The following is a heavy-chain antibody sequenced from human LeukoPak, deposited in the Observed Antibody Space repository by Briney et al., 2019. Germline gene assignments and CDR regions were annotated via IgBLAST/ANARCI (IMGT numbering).Heavy chain of an antibody. CDR2: IGGSGTTI. Sequence: GGSLRLSCAASGFTFSSYWMSWVRQAPGKGLEWVSYIGGSGTTIFYAHSVKGRFTISRDNAKNSLYLQMNSLRAEDTAVYYCARFAGSGSYIDYWGQGTLITVSS. V-gene: IGHV3-48*04. D-gene: IGHD3-10*01. CDR1: GFTFSSYW. CDR3: ARFAGSGSYIDY. J-gene: IGHJ4*02.